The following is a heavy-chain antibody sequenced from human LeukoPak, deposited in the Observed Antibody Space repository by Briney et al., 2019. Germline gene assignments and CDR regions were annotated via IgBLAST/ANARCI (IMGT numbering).Heavy chain of an antibody. V-gene: IGHV3-30*02. CDR2: IRYDGSNK. CDR1: GFTFSSYG. J-gene: IGHJ4*02. Sequence: PGGSLRLSCAASGFTFSSYGMHWVRQAPGKGLEWVAFIRYDGSNKYYADSVKGRFTISRDNSKNTLYLQMNSLRAEDTAVYYCAKEGSGWYESLDYWGQGTLVTVSS. CDR3: AKEGSGWYESLDY. D-gene: IGHD6-19*01.